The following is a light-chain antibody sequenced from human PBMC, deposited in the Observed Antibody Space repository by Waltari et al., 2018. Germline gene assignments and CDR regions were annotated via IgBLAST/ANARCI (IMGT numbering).Light chain of an antibody. CDR1: QLGDKY. Sequence: SYELTQPPSVSVSPGQTASIPCSGDQLGDKYASWYQQKPGQSPVVVIYQNNKRPSGIPERFSGSNSGNTATLTISGTQAMDEADYYCQAWDSSTAHVVFGGGTKLTVL. CDR3: QAWDSSTAHVV. J-gene: IGLJ2*01. CDR2: QNN. V-gene: IGLV3-1*01.